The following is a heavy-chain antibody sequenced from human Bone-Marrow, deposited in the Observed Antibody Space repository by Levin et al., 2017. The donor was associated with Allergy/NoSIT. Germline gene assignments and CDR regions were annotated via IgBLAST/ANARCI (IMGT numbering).Heavy chain of an antibody. Sequence: ESLKISCAVSGYSISSGYYWGWLRQPPGKGLEWIGSIYHSGSTYYNSSFKSRVTISVDTSKNHFSLKLSSVTAADTGVYCCAGVGNHHVLQFLNGWFDPWGQGTLVTVSS. D-gene: IGHD5-24*01. V-gene: IGHV4-38-2*01. J-gene: IGHJ5*02. CDR2: IYHSGST. CDR3: AGVGNHHVLQFLNGWFDP. CDR1: GYSISSGYY.